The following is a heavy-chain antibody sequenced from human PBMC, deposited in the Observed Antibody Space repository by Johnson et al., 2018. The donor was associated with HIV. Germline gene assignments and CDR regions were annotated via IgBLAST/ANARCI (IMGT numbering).Heavy chain of an antibody. CDR3: ARDQEQLVPWDAFDI. V-gene: IGHV3-30*04. CDR2: IWYDGSNK. CDR1: GFTFSNYA. J-gene: IGHJ3*02. D-gene: IGHD6-6*01. Sequence: QVQLLESGGGVVQPGRSLRLSCAATGFTFSNYAMHWVRQAPGKGLEWVAVIWYDGSNKYYADSVKGRFTISRDNSKNTVYLQINSLRAEDTAVYYCARDQEQLVPWDAFDIWGQGTMVTVSS.